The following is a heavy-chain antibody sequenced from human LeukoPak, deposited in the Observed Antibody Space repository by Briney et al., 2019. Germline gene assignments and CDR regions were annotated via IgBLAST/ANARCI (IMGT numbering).Heavy chain of an antibody. CDR1: EFTFSSFA. Sequence: PGGPLRLSCAASEFTFSSFAMSWVRQAPGKGLEWVSFFYKGDSTYYAESVRGRFTISRDNSKNTLYLLMNSLIPEDTAVYYCAREVVSSPSYFDSWGQGTLVTVSS. J-gene: IGHJ4*02. CDR3: AREVVSSPSYFDS. V-gene: IGHV3-53*01. D-gene: IGHD2-15*01. CDR2: FYKGDST.